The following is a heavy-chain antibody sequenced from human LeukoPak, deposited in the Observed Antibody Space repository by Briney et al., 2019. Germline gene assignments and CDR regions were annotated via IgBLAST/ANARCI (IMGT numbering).Heavy chain of an antibody. J-gene: IGHJ4*02. D-gene: IGHD6-6*01. CDR2: IYYSGST. V-gene: IGHV4-30-4*02. Sequence: PSETLSLTCTVSGGSISSGDYYWSWIRQPPGKGLEWIGYIYYSGSTYYNPSLKSRVTISVDTSKNQFSLKLSSVTAADTAVYYCARGGSSDPLDSWGQGTPVTVSS. CDR1: GGSISSGDYY. CDR3: ARGGSSDPLDS.